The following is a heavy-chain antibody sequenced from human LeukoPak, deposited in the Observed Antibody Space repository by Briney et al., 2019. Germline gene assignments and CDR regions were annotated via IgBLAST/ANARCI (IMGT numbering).Heavy chain of an antibody. D-gene: IGHD3-3*01. CDR2: IYYSGST. V-gene: IGHV4-59*01. Sequence: SETLSLTCTVPGGSISSYYWSWIRQPPGKGLEWIGYIYYSGSTNYNPSLKSRVTISVDTSKSQFSLKLSSVTAADTAVYYCAGALDFWSFHYWGQGTLVTVSS. CDR3: AGALDFWSFHY. CDR1: GGSISSYY. J-gene: IGHJ4*02.